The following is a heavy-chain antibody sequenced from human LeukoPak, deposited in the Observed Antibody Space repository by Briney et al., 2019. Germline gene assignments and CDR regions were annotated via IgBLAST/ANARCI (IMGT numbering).Heavy chain of an antibody. V-gene: IGHV3-9*03. Sequence: PGGSLRLSCAASGFTFSSYSMNWVRQAPGKGLEWVSGISWNSGSIGYADSVKGRFTISRDNAKNSLYLQMNSLRAEDMALYYCAKDLRARRIVGATTRGAFDIWGQGTMVTVSS. CDR2: ISWNSGSI. D-gene: IGHD1-26*01. CDR1: GFTFSSYS. CDR3: AKDLRARRIVGATTRGAFDI. J-gene: IGHJ3*02.